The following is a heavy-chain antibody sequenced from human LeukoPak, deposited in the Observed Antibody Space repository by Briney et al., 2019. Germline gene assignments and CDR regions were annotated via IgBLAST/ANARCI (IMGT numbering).Heavy chain of an antibody. CDR2: IYPGDSDT. CDR3: ARLGEGLYSGSYLNYYYYYMDV. D-gene: IGHD1-26*01. Sequence: GESLKISCKDSGYSFTSYWIGWVRQMPGKGLEWMGIIYPGDSDTRYSPSFQGQVTISADKSISTAYLQWSSLKASDTAMYYCARLGEGLYSGSYLNYYYYYMDVWGKGTTVTVSS. V-gene: IGHV5-51*01. J-gene: IGHJ6*03. CDR1: GYSFTSYW.